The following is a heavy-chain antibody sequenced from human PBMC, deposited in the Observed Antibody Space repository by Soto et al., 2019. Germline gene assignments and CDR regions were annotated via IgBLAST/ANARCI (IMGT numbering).Heavy chain of an antibody. D-gene: IGHD2-2*01. CDR1: GFTFSNAW. Sequence: GGSLRLSCAASGFTFSNAWMSWVRQAPGKGLEWVGRIKSKTDGGTTDYAAPVKGRFTISRDDSKNTLYLQMNSLKTEDTAVYYCSYCSSTSCSRGYYYYGMDVWGQGTTVTVSS. V-gene: IGHV3-15*01. CDR3: SYCSSTSCSRGYYYYGMDV. J-gene: IGHJ6*02. CDR2: IKSKTDGGTT.